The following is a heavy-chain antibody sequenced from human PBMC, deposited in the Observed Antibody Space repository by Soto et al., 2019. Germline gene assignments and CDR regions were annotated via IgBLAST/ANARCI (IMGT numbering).Heavy chain of an antibody. CDR1: GFTFSSYA. CDR2: LSGSGGST. V-gene: IGHV3-23*01. Sequence: GGSLRLSCAASGFTFSSYAMSWVRQAPGKGLEWVSALSGSGGSTYYADSVKGRFTISRDNSKNTLYLQMNSLRVEDTALYFCARRQCSGDACYALYYYGMDVWGQGTTVTVSS. CDR3: ARRQCSGDACYALYYYGMDV. D-gene: IGHD2-15*01. J-gene: IGHJ6*02.